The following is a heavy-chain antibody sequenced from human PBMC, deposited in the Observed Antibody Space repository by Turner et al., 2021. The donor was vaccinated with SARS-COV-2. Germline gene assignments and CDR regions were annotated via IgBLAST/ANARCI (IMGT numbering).Heavy chain of an antibody. Sequence: QVQLVESGGGVVQPGRSLRPSCAASGFTFSSYGMHWVRQAPGKGLEWVAVISYDGTNKYYADSVKGRFTISRDNSKNTLYLQMNSLRAEDTAVYYCAKGESQYFDYWGQGTLVTVSS. CDR1: GFTFSSYG. V-gene: IGHV3-30*18. CDR3: AKGESQYFDY. CDR2: ISYDGTNK. J-gene: IGHJ4*02.